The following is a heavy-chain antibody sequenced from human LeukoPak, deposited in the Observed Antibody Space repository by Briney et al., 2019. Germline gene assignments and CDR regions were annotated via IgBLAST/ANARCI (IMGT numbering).Heavy chain of an antibody. CDR1: GGTFSSYA. CDR3: ARAPDPDYPFDY. CDR2: IIPIFGTA. J-gene: IGHJ4*02. V-gene: IGHV1-69*05. D-gene: IGHD4-11*01. Sequence: SVKVSCKASGGTFSSYAISWVRQAPGQGLEWMGGIIPIFGTANYAQKFQGRVTITTDESTSTAYMELSSLRSEDTAVYYCARAPDPDYPFDYWGQGTLVTVSS.